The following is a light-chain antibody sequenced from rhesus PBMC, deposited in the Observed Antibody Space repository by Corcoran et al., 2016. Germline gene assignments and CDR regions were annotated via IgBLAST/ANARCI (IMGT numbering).Light chain of an antibody. Sequence: DIQLTQSPSSLSASVGDRVTIICRASQGISTFLAWYQQKSGKAPNLLIYDASNLERGVPTRCSGSGSGTDFTLTITSLQPEDFATDYCQQRNSYPWTFGQGTKVEIK. CDR1: QGISTF. V-gene: IGKV1-38*01. J-gene: IGKJ1*01. CDR2: DAS. CDR3: QQRNSYPWT.